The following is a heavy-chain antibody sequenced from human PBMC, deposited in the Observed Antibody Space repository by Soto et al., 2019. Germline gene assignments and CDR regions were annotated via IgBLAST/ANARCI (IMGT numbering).Heavy chain of an antibody. J-gene: IGHJ4*02. CDR2: IYHSGSA. CDR1: RGSISTSGYS. V-gene: IGHV4-30-2*01. CDR3: ARIRTYDTSGYYSSFYFDN. D-gene: IGHD3-22*01. Sequence: SETLSLTCTVSRGSISTSGYSWGWIRQPPGKGLEWIGYIYHSGSAYYNPSLKSRVTISVDRSKNQFSLRLSSVTAADTAVYYCARIRTYDTSGYYSSFYFDNWGQGTLVTVSS.